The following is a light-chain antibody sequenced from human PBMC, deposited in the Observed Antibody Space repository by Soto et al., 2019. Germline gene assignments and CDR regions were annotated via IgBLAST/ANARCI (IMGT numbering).Light chain of an antibody. Sequence: QPVLTQPASVSGSPGQSITISCTGTSSDVGNYNLVSWYHQYPGKAPNVIIYEVFKRPSGVSNRFSGSQSGNTASVTSSGLQAEVDADYYGCSYADHSWVFGVGTQLTVL. CDR2: EVF. J-gene: IGLJ3*02. CDR3: CSYADHSWV. CDR1: SSDVGNYNL. V-gene: IGLV2-23*02.